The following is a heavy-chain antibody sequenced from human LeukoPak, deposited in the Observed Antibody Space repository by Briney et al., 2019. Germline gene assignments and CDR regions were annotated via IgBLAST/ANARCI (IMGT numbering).Heavy chain of an antibody. D-gene: IGHD3-16*01. V-gene: IGHV3-23*01. J-gene: IGHJ4*02. Sequence: QPGGCLRPSCAVSAITPSNYGMSSVRQAPGKGLEWVAGISDRGGRTNYADSVKGRFTVSRDNPKNTLYLQVNSMRAEDMAVYFWAKGGVVMWVSVVGFQKEANYFDSWGQGALVTVSS. CDR3: AKGGVVMWVSVVGFQKEANYFDS. CDR1: AITPSNYG. CDR2: ISDRGGRT.